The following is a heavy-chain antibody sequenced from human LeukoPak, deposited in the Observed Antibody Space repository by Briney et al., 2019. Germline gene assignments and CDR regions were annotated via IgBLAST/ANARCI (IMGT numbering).Heavy chain of an antibody. J-gene: IGHJ4*02. Sequence: PSQTLSLTCTVSGGSISSGDYYWSWIRQPPGKGLEWIGYIYYSGSTYYNPSLKSRVTISVDTSKNQFSLKLSSVTAADTAVYYWGRGGGIAAREGYWGQGTLVTVSS. CDR1: GGSISSGDYY. CDR2: IYYSGST. D-gene: IGHD6-6*01. CDR3: GRGGGIAAREGY. V-gene: IGHV4-30-4*08.